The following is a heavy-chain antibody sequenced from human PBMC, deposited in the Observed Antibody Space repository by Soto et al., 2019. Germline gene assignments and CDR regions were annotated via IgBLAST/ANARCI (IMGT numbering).Heavy chain of an antibody. J-gene: IGHJ6*02. D-gene: IGHD2-15*01. V-gene: IGHV3-23*01. CDR3: GNDGTTGGQHYYGMDV. Sequence: PGGSLRLSCGASGFTFSDYVMNWVRQGPGKGLEWVSTIGRGDGNNYADSVKSRLTISRDTSKNKLFLQLNSLRAADKTLLFCGNDGTTGGQHYYGMDVWGQGTTVTVSS. CDR2: IGRGDGN. CDR1: GFTFSDYV.